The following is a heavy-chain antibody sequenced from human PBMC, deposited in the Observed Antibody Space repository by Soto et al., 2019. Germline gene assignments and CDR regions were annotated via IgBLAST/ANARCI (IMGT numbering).Heavy chain of an antibody. Sequence: EVNLVESGGGLVKPGGSLELSCVGSGFNFWHAWMGWVRQAPGKGPEWVGRVRSRTEGGATDYNAALEGRFTISRDDSKNEVYLEMNRLRPEDTAVYYCMTDPSTVTSFYYFDYWGQGTRVTVSS. CDR3: MTDPSTVTSFYYFDY. V-gene: IGHV3-15*05. CDR1: GFNFWHAW. CDR2: VRSRTEGGAT. J-gene: IGHJ4*02. D-gene: IGHD4-17*01.